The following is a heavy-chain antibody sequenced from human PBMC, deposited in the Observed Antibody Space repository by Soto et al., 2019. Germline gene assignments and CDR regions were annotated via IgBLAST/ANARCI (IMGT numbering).Heavy chain of an antibody. V-gene: IGHV3-9*01. D-gene: IGHD5-18*01. J-gene: IGHJ3*02. Sequence: GGSLRLSCQASGFTFENYAMHWVRQSPGKGLEWVSGIGWNSGTIAYADSVKGRFTISRDSAKNSLYLQMNSLRPEDTAFYYCIKDLYTYAYGVAFHMWGQGTMVTVSS. CDR2: IGWNSGTI. CDR3: IKDLYTYAYGVAFHM. CDR1: GFTFENYA.